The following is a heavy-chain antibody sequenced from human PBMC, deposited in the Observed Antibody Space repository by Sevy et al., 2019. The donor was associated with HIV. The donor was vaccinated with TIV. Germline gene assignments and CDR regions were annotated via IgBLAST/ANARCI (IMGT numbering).Heavy chain of an antibody. V-gene: IGHV4-59*01. Sequence: SETLSLTCTVSGGSLSRYYWSWIRQSPGKGLEWIGYVYYNGATSYNPSLKSRLSLALDTSKNQFSLSLGSVTAADTAVYYCARELGAVWTGRYHQYPYSMDVWGHGTTVTVSS. CDR1: GGSLSRYY. CDR2: VYYNGAT. CDR3: ARELGAVWTGRYHQYPYSMDV. J-gene: IGHJ6*02. D-gene: IGHD3-16*01.